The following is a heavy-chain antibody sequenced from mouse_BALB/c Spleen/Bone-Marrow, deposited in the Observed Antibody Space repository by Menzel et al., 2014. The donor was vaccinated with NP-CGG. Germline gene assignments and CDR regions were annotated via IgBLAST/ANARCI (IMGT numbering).Heavy chain of an antibody. V-gene: IGHV5-6-3*01. J-gene: IGHJ4*01. Sequence: EVQLQQSGGGLVQPGGSLKLSCAASGFTFSSYGMSWVRQTPDKRLELVATINSNGGSTYYPDSVKDRFTISRDNAKNTLYLQMSSLKSEDTAMYYCARDGYYVFYAMDYWGQGTSVTVSS. CDR3: ARDGYYVFYAMDY. CDR2: INSNGGST. D-gene: IGHD2-3*01. CDR1: GFTFSSYG.